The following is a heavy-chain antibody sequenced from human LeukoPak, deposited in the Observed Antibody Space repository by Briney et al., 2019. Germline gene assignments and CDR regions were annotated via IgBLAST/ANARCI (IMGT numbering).Heavy chain of an antibody. CDR3: ARYSTGGRLDY. Sequence: GGSLRLSCAASGFTVSSNSMSWVRQAPGKGLECVSVIYSGGSTYYADSVKGRFTISRDNSKNTLYLQMSSLRAEDTAVYYCARYSTGGRLDYWGQGTLVTVSS. D-gene: IGHD2-15*01. V-gene: IGHV3-66*01. J-gene: IGHJ4*02. CDR2: IYSGGST. CDR1: GFTVSSNS.